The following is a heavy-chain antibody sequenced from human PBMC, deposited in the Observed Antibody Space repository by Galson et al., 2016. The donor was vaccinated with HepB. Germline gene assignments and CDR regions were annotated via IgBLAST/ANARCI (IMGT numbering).Heavy chain of an antibody. CDR2: ISSRSSTI. CDR1: GSTFSDYY. D-gene: IGHD5-18*01. CDR3: VRGGDTVIGAAFDV. J-gene: IGHJ3*01. V-gene: IGHV3-11*04. Sequence: SLRLSCAASGSTFSDYYMNWIRQAPGKGLEWISYISSRSSTIYYADSVKGRFTISRDNAKNSLFLQMNSLRAEDTAVYYCVRGGDTVIGAAFDVWDQGTMVTVSS.